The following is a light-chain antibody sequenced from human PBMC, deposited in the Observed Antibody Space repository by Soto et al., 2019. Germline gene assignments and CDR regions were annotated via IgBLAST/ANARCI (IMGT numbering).Light chain of an antibody. CDR2: AAS. CDR1: QGISNY. J-gene: IGKJ1*01. CDR3: QKYNSAPWT. Sequence: DIQMTQSPSSLSASVVDRVTITCRASQGISNYLAWYQQKPGKVPKLLIYAASTLQSGVPSRFSGSGSGTDFTLTISSLQTEDVATYYCQKYNSAPWTLGQGTKVEIK. V-gene: IGKV1-27*01.